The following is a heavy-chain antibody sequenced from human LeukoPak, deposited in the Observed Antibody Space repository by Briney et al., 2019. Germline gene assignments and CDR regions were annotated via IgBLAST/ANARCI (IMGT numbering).Heavy chain of an antibody. CDR1: GFTVSSNY. CDR3: ARDLWVRGVIVDYYYYGMDV. CDR2: IYSGGST. V-gene: IGHV3-66*01. D-gene: IGHD3-10*01. Sequence: GGSLRLSCAASGFTVSSNYMSWVRQAPGKGLEWVSVIYSGGSTHYADSVKGRFTISRDNSKNMLYLQMNSLRAEDTAVYYCARDLWVRGVIVDYYYYGMDVWGQGTTVTVSS. J-gene: IGHJ6*02.